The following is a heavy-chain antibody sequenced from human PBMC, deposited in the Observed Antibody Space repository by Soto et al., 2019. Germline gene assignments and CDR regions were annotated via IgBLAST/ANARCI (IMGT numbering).Heavy chain of an antibody. CDR2: IYSGGST. CDR3: AGTSSLDY. CDR1: GFTVSSNY. D-gene: IGHD3-10*01. J-gene: IGHJ4*02. V-gene: IGHV3-66*01. Sequence: EVQLVESGRGLVQPGGSLTLSCAASGFTVSSNYMTWVRQAPGKGLEWVSLIYSGGSTYYADSVKGRFTISRDNSKNTLYLQMNRLRAEDTAVYYCAGTSSLDYWGQGTLVTVSS.